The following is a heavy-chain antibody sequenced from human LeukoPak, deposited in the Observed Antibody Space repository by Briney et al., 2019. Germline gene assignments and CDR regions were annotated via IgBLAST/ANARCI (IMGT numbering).Heavy chain of an antibody. D-gene: IGHD6-19*01. Sequence: SETLSLTCTVSGGSISSYYWSWIRQPPGRGLEWIGYIYYSGSTNYNPSLKSRVTISVDTSKNQFSLKLSSVTAADTAVYYCAREAVAGASFDLWGRGTLVTVSS. V-gene: IGHV4-59*08. J-gene: IGHJ2*01. CDR1: GGSISSYY. CDR3: AREAVAGASFDL. CDR2: IYYSGST.